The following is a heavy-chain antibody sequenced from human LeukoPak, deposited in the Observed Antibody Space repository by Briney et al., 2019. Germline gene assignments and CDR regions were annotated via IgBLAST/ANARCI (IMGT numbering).Heavy chain of an antibody. D-gene: IGHD5-12*01. CDR1: GYTFTRHY. J-gene: IGHJ5*02. CDR3: ARRALFGDSGYDYNWFDP. V-gene: IGHV1-8*02. CDR2: MNANSGNT. Sequence: ASVNESFMAAGYTFTRHYRYWVRQAPRQGLEWVGGMNANSGNTGYAQKFQGRVTMTRNTSISTAYMELSSLRSNDTAVYYCARRALFGDSGYDYNWFDPWGQGTLVTVSS.